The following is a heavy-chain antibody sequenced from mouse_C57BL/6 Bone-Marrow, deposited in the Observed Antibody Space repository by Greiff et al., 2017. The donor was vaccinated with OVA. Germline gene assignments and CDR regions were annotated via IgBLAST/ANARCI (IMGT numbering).Heavy chain of an antibody. CDR3: ARKNGNYWYFDV. V-gene: IGHV1-26*01. J-gene: IGHJ1*03. D-gene: IGHD2-1*01. Sequence: EVQLQQSGPELVKPGASVKISCKASGYTFTDYYMNWVKQSHGKSLEWIGDINPNNGGTSYNQKFKGKATLTVDKSSSTAYMELRSLTSEDSAVYDCARKNGNYWYFDVWGTGTTVTVSS. CDR1: GYTFTDYY. CDR2: INPNNGGT.